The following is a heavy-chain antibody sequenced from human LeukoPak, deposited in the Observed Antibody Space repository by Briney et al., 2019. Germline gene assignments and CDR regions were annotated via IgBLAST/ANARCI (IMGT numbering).Heavy chain of an antibody. J-gene: IGHJ4*02. V-gene: IGHV1-3*01. Sequence: ASVKVSCKASGYTFTSYAMHWVRQAPGQRLEWMGWINAGNGNTKYSQKFQGRVTITRDTSASTAYMELSSLRSEDTAVYYCARDGETTVVREASSLFDYWGQGTLVTVSS. CDR3: ARDGETTVVREASSLFDY. CDR1: GYTFTSYA. CDR2: INAGNGNT. D-gene: IGHD4-23*01.